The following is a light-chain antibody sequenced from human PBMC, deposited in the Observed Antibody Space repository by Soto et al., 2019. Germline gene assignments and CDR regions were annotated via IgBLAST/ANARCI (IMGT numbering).Light chain of an antibody. CDR2: GAS. CDR1: QSVSSY. V-gene: IGKV3-20*01. Sequence: EIVLTQSPATLSLSPGERATLSCRASQSVSSYLAWYQQKPGQAPRLLIYGASSRATGTPDRFSGSGSGTDFTLTINRLEPEDFALYYCQQYGSSPLTFGGGTKVDIK. CDR3: QQYGSSPLT. J-gene: IGKJ4*01.